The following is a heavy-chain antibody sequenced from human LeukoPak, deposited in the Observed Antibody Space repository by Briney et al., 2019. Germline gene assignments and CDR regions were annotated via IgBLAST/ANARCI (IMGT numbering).Heavy chain of an antibody. J-gene: IGHJ4*02. CDR3: ARHSTFFGVVIIKGRVRGPFDY. CDR1: GFTFSSHW. V-gene: IGHV3-7*01. Sequence: GGSLRLSCAASGFTFSSHWMSWVRQAPGKGLEWVANIKQDGSEKYYVDSVKGRFTISRDNAKNSLYLQMNSLRAEDTAVYYCARHSTFFGVVIIKGRVRGPFDYWGQGTLVTVSS. CDR2: IKQDGSEK. D-gene: IGHD3-3*01.